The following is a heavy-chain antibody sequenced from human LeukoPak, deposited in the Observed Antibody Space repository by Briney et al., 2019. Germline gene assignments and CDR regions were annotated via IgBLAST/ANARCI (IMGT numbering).Heavy chain of an antibody. CDR1: GGSISSSSYY. V-gene: IGHV4-39*01. CDR3: ARQSHDEGDSSGYHSI. CDR2: IYYSGST. Sequence: KASETLSLTCTVSGGSISSSSYYWGWIRQPPGKGLEWIGSIYYSGSTYYNPSLKSRVTISVDTSKNQFSLKLSSVTAADTAVYYCARQSHDEGDSSGYHSIWGQGTLVTVSS. D-gene: IGHD3-22*01. J-gene: IGHJ4*02.